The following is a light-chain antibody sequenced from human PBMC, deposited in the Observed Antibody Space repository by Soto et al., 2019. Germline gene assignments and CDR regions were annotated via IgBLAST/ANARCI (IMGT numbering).Light chain of an antibody. V-gene: IGKV3-11*01. CDR2: GAS. J-gene: IGKJ4*01. Sequence: IVFTQSPATLSAHPADSPNLSWRASESIIDYLAWFQQRPGEAPRLLIYGASSRASGIPARFSGSGSGTDFTLTISSLEPEDFAVYYCQQRSNGLTFGGGTKVDIK. CDR3: QQRSNGLT. CDR1: ESIIDY.